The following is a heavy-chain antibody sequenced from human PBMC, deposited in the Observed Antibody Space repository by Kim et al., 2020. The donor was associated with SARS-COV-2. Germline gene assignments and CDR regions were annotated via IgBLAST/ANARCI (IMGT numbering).Heavy chain of an antibody. CDR3: AKDRVVATHYYYYGMDV. CDR2: ISYDGSNK. D-gene: IGHD5-12*01. J-gene: IGHJ6*02. V-gene: IGHV3-30*18. CDR1: GFTFSSYG. Sequence: GGSLRLSCAASGFTFSSYGMHWVRQAPGKGLEWVAVISYDGSNKYYADSVKGRFTISRDNSKNTLYLQMNSLRAEDTAVYYCAKDRVVATHYYYYGMDVWGQGTTVTVSS.